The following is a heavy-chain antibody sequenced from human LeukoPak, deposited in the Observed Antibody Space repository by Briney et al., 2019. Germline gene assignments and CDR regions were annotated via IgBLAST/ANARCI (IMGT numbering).Heavy chain of an antibody. D-gene: IGHD6-19*01. V-gene: IGHV4-61*01. CDR3: ARESIAVAAPFDY. Sequence: PSETLSLTYTVSGGSVSSGSYYWSWIRQPPGKGLEWIGYIYYSGSTNYNPSLKSRVTISVDTSKNQFSLKLSSVTAADTAVYYRARESIAVAAPFDYWGQGTLVTVSS. J-gene: IGHJ4*02. CDR2: IYYSGST. CDR1: GGSVSSGSYY.